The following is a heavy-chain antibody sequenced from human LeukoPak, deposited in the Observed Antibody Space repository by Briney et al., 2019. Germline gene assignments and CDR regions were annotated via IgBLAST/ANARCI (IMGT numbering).Heavy chain of an antibody. D-gene: IGHD3-3*01. Sequence: ASVKVSCKASGYTFTGYYMHWVRQAPGQGLEWMGWINPNSGGTNYAQKFQGRVTMTRDTSISTAYMELSRLRSDDTAVYYCARRRGSAGYDFWSGPHTLNAFDIWGQGTMVTVSS. CDR2: INPNSGGT. CDR1: GYTFTGYY. V-gene: IGHV1-2*02. CDR3: ARRRGSAGYDFWSGPHTLNAFDI. J-gene: IGHJ3*02.